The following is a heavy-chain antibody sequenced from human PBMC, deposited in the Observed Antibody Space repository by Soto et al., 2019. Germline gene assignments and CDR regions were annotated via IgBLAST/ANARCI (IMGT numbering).Heavy chain of an antibody. CDR2: IYPGESDT. CDR1: GYSFTSYW. V-gene: IGHV5-51*01. J-gene: IGHJ4*02. Sequence: GGSLKISCKGSGYSFTSYWIGWVGQMPGKGLEGKGIIYPGESDTRNSPSFQGQVTISADKSISTAYLQWSSLKASDTAMYYCARQGSGYDSDYWGQGTLVTAPQ. CDR3: ARQGSGYDSDY. D-gene: IGHD5-12*01.